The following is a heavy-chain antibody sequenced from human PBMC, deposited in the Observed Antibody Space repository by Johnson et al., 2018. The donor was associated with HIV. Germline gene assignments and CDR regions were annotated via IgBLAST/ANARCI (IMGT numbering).Heavy chain of an antibody. CDR3: AIELDGGRQSGAFDI. CDR2: INWNGGST. J-gene: IGHJ3*02. Sequence: VQLVESGGGVVQPGRSLRLSCAASGFTFSSYGMSWVRQAPGKGLEWVSGINWNGGSTGYADSVKGRFTISRDNAKNSLYLQMNSLRAEDTALYYCAIELDGGRQSGAFDIWGQGTMVTVSS. CDR1: GFTFSSYG. V-gene: IGHV3-20*04. D-gene: IGHD3-16*01.